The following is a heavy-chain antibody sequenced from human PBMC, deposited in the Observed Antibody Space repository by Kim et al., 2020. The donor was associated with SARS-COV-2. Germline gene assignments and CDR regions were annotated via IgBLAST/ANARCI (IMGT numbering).Heavy chain of an antibody. CDR1: GYTFTGYY. Sequence: ASVKVSCKASGYTFTGYYMHWVRQAPGQGLEWMGWINPNSGGTNYAQKFQGRVTMTRDTSISTAYMELSRLRSDDTAVYYCARELEYCTNGVCYGYSGYDSPQYWYFDLWGRGTLVTVSS. CDR2: INPNSGGT. CDR3: ARELEYCTNGVCYGYSGYDSPQYWYFDL. J-gene: IGHJ2*01. D-gene: IGHD2-8*01. V-gene: IGHV1-2*02.